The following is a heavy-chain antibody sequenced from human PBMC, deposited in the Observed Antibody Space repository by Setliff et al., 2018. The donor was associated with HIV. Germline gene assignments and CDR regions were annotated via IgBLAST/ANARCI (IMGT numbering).Heavy chain of an antibody. V-gene: IGHV1-8*02. D-gene: IGHD5-12*01. CDR2: MNPKSGNT. CDR1: GYTFTNSD. CDR3: ARGPLYGYDRGYFDY. Sequence: ASVKVSCKTSGYTFTNSDINWVRQAPGQGLEWMGWMNPKSGNTGYAQRFQGRVTMTSDTVIGTAYMELSSLTSEDTAIYYCARGPLYGYDRGYFDYWGQGTLVTV. J-gene: IGHJ4*02.